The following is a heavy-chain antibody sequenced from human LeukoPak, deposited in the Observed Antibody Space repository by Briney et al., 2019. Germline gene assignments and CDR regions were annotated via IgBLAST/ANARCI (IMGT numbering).Heavy chain of an antibody. V-gene: IGHV1-18*01. CDR2: ISANSGDT. Sequence: ASVKVSCKASGYTFTVNGISWMRQAPGQGPEWLGWISANSGDTNYAEQFQGRLTLASDTSTSTAYMELRSLRDDDTAVYYCARDRWYAFDYWGQGTLVTVSS. CDR3: ARDRWYAFDY. CDR1: GYTFTVNG. D-gene: IGHD6-13*01. J-gene: IGHJ4*02.